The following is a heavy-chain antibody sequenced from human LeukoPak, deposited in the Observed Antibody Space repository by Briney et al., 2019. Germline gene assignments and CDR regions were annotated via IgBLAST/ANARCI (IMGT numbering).Heavy chain of an antibody. CDR3: ARDGETMYSSGWYWFDY. CDR2: IYYSGST. D-gene: IGHD6-19*01. CDR1: GDSISSYY. Sequence: SETLSLTCTVSGDSISSYYWSWIRQPPGKGLEWIGCIYYSGSTNYNPSLKSRVTISVDTSKNQLSLKLSSVTAADTAVYYCARDGETMYSSGWYWFDYWGQGTLVTVSS. J-gene: IGHJ4*02. V-gene: IGHV4-59*01.